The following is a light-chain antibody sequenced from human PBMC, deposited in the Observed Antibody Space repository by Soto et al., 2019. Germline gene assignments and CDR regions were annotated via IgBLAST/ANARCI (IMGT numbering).Light chain of an antibody. CDR3: QLYGISPH. J-gene: IGKJ5*01. CDR2: GAS. Sequence: EIVLTQSPGTLSLSPGERATLSCRASQGVSSNYVAWYQQKPGQAPRLLIHGASSRATGIPARFSGSGSGTDFTLTISSLEPEDFAVYYCQLYGISPHFGQGTRLEIK. CDR1: QGVSSNY. V-gene: IGKV3-20*01.